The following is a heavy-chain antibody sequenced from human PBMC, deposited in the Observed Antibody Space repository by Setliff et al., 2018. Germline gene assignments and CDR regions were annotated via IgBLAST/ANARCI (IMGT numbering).Heavy chain of an antibody. CDR3: ARTGTYRYFDS. CDR1: GDSITSGTYY. Sequence: SETLSLTCTVSGDSITSGTYYWGWIRQPPGKGLEXIGXXXXXXXXXSXXXLASRLTISVDTSKNQFSLQLTSVTAADTAVYYCARTGTYRYFDSWGQGTRVTVSS. D-gene: IGHD1-1*01. V-gene: IGHV4-39*01. CDR2: XXXXXXX. J-gene: IGHJ4*02.